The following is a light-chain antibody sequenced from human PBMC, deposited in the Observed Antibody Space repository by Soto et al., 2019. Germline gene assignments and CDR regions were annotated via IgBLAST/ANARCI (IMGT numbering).Light chain of an antibody. CDR1: QSVTSNY. Sequence: EIVLTQSPGTLSLSPGERATLSCRVSQSVTSNYLAWYSQKPGQAPRLLIYGASSRVTGIPDRFSGSGSGTEFTLTISRLEPEDFAMYYCHQYDSSPITFGQGTRLEIK. CDR3: HQYDSSPIT. V-gene: IGKV3-20*01. J-gene: IGKJ5*01. CDR2: GAS.